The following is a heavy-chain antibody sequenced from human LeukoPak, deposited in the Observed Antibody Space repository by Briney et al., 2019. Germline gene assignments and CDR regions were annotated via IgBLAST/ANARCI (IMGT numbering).Heavy chain of an antibody. CDR2: ISAYNGNT. J-gene: IGHJ3*02. D-gene: IGHD3-10*01. V-gene: IGHV1-18*01. Sequence: PLASVKVSCKASGYTFTSYGISWVRQAPGQGLEWMGWISAYNGNTNYAQKLQGRVTMTTDTSTSTAYMELRSLRSDDTAVYYCARGGLWFGELLLRGGAFDIWGQGAMVTVSS. CDR1: GYTFTSYG. CDR3: ARGGLWFGELLLRGGAFDI.